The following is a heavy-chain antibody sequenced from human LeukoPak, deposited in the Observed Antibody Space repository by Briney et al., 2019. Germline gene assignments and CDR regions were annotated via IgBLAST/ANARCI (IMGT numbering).Heavy chain of an antibody. V-gene: IGHV3-7*01. Sequence: PGGSLRLSCATSGFSFGNFWMGWVRQAPGKGLEWVANMNPDGSQRNYVGSVKGRFTISRDNAKNSLYLQMNSLRAEDTAMYYCARENFTPDYWGQGTLVTVSS. J-gene: IGHJ4*02. CDR1: GFSFGNFW. CDR3: ARENFTPDY. CDR2: MNPDGSQR.